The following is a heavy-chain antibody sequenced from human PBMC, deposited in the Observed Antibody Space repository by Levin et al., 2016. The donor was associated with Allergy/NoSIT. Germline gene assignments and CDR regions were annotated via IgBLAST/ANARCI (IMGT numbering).Heavy chain of an antibody. CDR1: GFTFSNYA. J-gene: IGHJ4*02. D-gene: IGHD2-15*01. CDR2: MTGSGSGP. CDR3: ATYGQVDIFDY. V-gene: IGHV3-23*01. Sequence: GESLKISCVGSGFTFSNYAMSWVRQAPGKGLEWVSGMTGSGSGPSYANSVKGRFTISRDNAKNSLYLQMNGLRDEDTAIYYCATYGQVDIFDYWGQGTLVTVSS.